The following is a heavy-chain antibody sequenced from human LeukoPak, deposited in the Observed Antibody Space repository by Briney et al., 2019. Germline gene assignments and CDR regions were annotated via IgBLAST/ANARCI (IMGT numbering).Heavy chain of an antibody. CDR3: ARGGYDSSGYYPRRFDY. D-gene: IGHD3-22*01. Sequence: GEPLKTSCKGSGYSFTSYSIGWVGQMPGKGLEWMGIIYPGESDTRYSPSFQGQVTISADKSISTAYLQWSSLKASDTAMYYCARGGYDSSGYYPRRFDYWGQGTLVTVSS. J-gene: IGHJ4*02. CDR1: GYSFTSYS. V-gene: IGHV5-51*01. CDR2: IYPGESDT.